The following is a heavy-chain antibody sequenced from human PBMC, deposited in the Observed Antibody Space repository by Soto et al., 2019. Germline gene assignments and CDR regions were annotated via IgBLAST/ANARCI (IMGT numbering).Heavy chain of an antibody. CDR2: ISASGGVT. CDR1: GFTFTSYA. Sequence: EVQLLDSGGGLVQPGGSLRLSCAASGFTFTSYAMNWVRQAPGKGLEWVSVISASGGVTYYADSVKGRFTISRDNSKNTLYLQMNSLRAEDTAVYYCAKSFADGSSWYWFDPWGQGTLVTVSS. V-gene: IGHV3-23*01. J-gene: IGHJ5*02. D-gene: IGHD6-13*01. CDR3: AKSFADGSSWYWFDP.